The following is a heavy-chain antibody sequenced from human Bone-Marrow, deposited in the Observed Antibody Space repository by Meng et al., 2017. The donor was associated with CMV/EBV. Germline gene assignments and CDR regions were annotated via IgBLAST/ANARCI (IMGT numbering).Heavy chain of an antibody. V-gene: IGHV3-33*06. J-gene: IGHJ4*02. CDR1: GFTFSSYG. CDR2: IWYDGSNK. CDR3: AKSSSGNYPPFDY. Sequence: GESLKISCAASGFTFSSYGMHWARQAPGKGLEWVAVIWYDGSNKYYADSVKGRFTISRDNSKNTLYLQMNSLRAEDTAVYYCAKSSSGNYPPFDYWGQGTLVTVSS. D-gene: IGHD4-11*01.